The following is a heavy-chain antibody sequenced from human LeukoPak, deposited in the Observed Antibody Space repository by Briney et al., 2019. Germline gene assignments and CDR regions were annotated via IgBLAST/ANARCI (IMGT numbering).Heavy chain of an antibody. V-gene: IGHV3-7*01. D-gene: IGHD6-19*01. CDR3: ARDFRHSSGWIYYFDY. Sequence: GGSLRLSCAASGFTFSSYWMSWVRQAPGKGLEWVANIKQDGSEKYFVDSVKGRFTISRDNAKNSLYLQMNSLRVEDTAVYYCARDFRHSSGWIYYFDYWGQGTLVTVSS. J-gene: IGHJ4*02. CDR1: GFTFSSYW. CDR2: IKQDGSEK.